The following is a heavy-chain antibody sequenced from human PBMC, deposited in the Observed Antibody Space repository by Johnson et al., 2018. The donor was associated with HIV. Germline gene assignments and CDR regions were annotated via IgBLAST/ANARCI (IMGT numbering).Heavy chain of an antibody. D-gene: IGHD1-26*01. V-gene: IGHV3-NL1*01. CDR2: IYSGGST. Sequence: QVQLVESGGGLVQPGRSLRLSCAASGFTFSSYAMHWVRQAPGKGLEWVSVIYSGGSTYYADSVKGRFTISRDNSKNTLYLQMNSLRAEDTAVYYCASPSGSSRLAFDIWGQGTMVTVSS. CDR3: ASPSGSSRLAFDI. CDR1: GFTFSSYA. J-gene: IGHJ3*02.